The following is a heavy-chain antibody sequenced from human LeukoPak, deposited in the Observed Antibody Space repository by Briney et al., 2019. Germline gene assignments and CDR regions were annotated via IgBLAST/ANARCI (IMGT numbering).Heavy chain of an antibody. D-gene: IGHD3-3*01. CDR2: ISADGGST. V-gene: IGHV3-NL1*01. Sequence: GSLRLSCAASGFTFSSYGMHWVCQAPGKGLEWVLSISADGGSTFYADFVKGRFTISRDNSKNTLYLQMNSLRAEDTAVYYCARGRSRYYDFWSGYAATRNNYYYYGMDVWGQGTTVTVSS. CDR1: GFTFSSYG. CDR3: ARGRSRYYDFWSGYAATRNNYYYYGMDV. J-gene: IGHJ6*02.